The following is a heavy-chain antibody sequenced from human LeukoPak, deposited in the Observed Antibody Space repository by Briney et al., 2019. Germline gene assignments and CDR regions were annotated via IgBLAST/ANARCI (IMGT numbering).Heavy chain of an antibody. D-gene: IGHD3-22*01. CDR2: IYYSGST. CDR3: AREYYYDSSGADHNWFDP. J-gene: IGHJ5*02. Sequence: PSETLSLTCTVSGGSISSYYWSWIRQPPGKGLEWIGYIYYSGSTNYNPSLKSRVTISVDTSKNQFSLKLSSVTAADTAVYYCAREYYYDSSGADHNWFDPWGQGTLVTVSS. V-gene: IGHV4-59*01. CDR1: GGSISSYY.